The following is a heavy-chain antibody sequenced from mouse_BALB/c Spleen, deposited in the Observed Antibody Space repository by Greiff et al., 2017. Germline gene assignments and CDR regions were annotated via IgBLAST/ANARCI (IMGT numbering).Heavy chain of an antibody. Sequence: EVKLVESGPGLVKPSQSLSLTCTVTGYSITSDYAWNWIRQFPGNKLEWMGYISYSGSTSYNPSLKSRISITRDTSKNQFFLQLNSVTTEDTATYYCAPHYYGSQAWFAYWGQGTLVTVSA. CDR2: ISYSGST. CDR1: GYSITSDYA. J-gene: IGHJ3*01. CDR3: APHYYGSQAWFAY. D-gene: IGHD1-1*01. V-gene: IGHV3-2*02.